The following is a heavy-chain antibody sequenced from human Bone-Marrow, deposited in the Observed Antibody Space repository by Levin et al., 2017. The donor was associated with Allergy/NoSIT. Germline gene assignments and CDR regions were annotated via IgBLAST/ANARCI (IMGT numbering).Heavy chain of an antibody. CDR2: VRNSGST. V-gene: IGHV4-59*11. J-gene: IGHJ5*02. D-gene: IGHD3-22*01. CDR3: ALLGSSYYYDTSVGYWFDP. Sequence: SETLSLTCIVSDDSISSQYWSWIRQPPGKGLEWIGFVRNSGSTKYNPSLKSRVTMSIDTSKNQFSLKLTSVNTADTAVYYCALLGSSYYYDTSVGYWFDPWGQGTLVTVSS. CDR1: DDSISSQY.